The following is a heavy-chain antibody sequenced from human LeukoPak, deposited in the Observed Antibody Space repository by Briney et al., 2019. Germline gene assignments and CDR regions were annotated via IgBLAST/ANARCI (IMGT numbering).Heavy chain of an antibody. D-gene: IGHD3-16*01. V-gene: IGHV1-2*02. CDR3: ARSTFLYYYMDV. Sequence: ASVKVSCKASGYTFTGYYMHCVRQAPGQGLEWMGWINPNSGGTNYAQKFQGRVTMSRDTSISTAYMELSRLRSDYTAVYYCARSTFLYYYMDVWGKGTTVTVSS. CDR1: GYTFTGYY. J-gene: IGHJ6*03. CDR2: INPNSGGT.